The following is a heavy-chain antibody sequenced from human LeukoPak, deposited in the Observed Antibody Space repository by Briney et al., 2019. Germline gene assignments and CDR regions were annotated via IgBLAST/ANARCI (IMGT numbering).Heavy chain of an antibody. CDR3: ARGPGSYDFWNGLRGLYFDY. CDR1: GGSISSYY. CDR2: IYYSGST. D-gene: IGHD3-3*01. J-gene: IGHJ4*02. Sequence: SETLSLTCTVSGGSISSYYWSWIRQPPGKGLEWIGYIYYSGSTNYNPSLKSRVTISVDTSKNQFSLKLSSVTAADTAVYYCARGPGSYDFWNGLRGLYFDYWGQGTLVTVSS. V-gene: IGHV4-59*12.